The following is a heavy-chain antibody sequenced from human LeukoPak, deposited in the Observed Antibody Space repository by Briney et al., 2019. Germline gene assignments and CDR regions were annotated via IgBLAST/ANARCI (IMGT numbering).Heavy chain of an antibody. CDR2: INHSGST. Sequence: SETLSLTCAAYGGTFSGYYWSWVRQAPGKGLEWIGEINHSGSTNYNPSLKSRVTISVDTSKNQYSLKLSSVTAADTAVYYCARVDNCSSTSCRQYYFDYWGQGTLVTVSS. CDR1: GGTFSGYY. D-gene: IGHD2-2*01. J-gene: IGHJ4*02. CDR3: ARVDNCSSTSCRQYYFDY. V-gene: IGHV4-34*01.